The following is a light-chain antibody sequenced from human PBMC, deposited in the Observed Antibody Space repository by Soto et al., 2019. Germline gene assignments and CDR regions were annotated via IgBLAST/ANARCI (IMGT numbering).Light chain of an antibody. J-gene: IGLJ2*01. CDR3: CSYAGSGTVV. CDR1: SSDVGSSNL. Sequence: QSALTQPASVSGSPGQSITISCTGTSSDVGSSNLVSWYQQHPGKAPKLMIYAGSKRPSGVSNRYSGSKSGNTASLTISGLQAEDEADYYCCSYAGSGTVVFGGGTKLTVL. CDR2: AGS. V-gene: IGLV2-23*01.